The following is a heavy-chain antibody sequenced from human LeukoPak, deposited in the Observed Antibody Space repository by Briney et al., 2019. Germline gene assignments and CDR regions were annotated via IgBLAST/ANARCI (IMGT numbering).Heavy chain of an antibody. CDR3: AKEGDYYGSGSHRDAFDM. CDR2: MNPNSGNT. CDR1: GYTFTSYD. D-gene: IGHD3-10*01. J-gene: IGHJ3*02. Sequence: ASVKVSCKASGYTFTSYDINWVRQATGQGLEWMGWMNPNSGNTGYAQKFQGRVTITRNTSISTAYMELSSLRSEDTALYYCAKEGDYYGSGSHRDAFDMWGQGTMVTVSS. V-gene: IGHV1-8*03.